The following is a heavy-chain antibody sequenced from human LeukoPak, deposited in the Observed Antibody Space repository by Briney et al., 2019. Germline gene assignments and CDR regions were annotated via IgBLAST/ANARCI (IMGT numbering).Heavy chain of an antibody. CDR1: GGSISSSSYY. CDR3: ARDDYDSSGPSPVWYFDL. J-gene: IGHJ2*01. V-gene: IGHV4-39*07. D-gene: IGHD3-22*01. Sequence: SETLSLTCTVSGGSISSSSYYWGWIRQPPGKGLEWIGSIYYSGSTYYNPSLKSRVTISVDTSKNQFSLKLSSVTAADTAVYYCARDDYDSSGPSPVWYFDLWGRGTLVTVSS. CDR2: IYYSGST.